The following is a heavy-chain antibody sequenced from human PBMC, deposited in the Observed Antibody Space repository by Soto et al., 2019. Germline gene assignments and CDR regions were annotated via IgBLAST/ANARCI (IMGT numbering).Heavy chain of an antibody. CDR3: AKEGQMKVSTTLDH. J-gene: IGHJ4*02. CDR1: GFTFSIYG. CDR2: ISYDARNQ. D-gene: IGHD1-20*01. Sequence: GGSLRLSCAASGFTFSIYGMHWVRQAPGKGLEWLAVISYDARNQYYADSAKGRFTISRDNSMNTLYLQMNSLRAEDTAVYFCAKEGQMKVSTTLDHWGLGTLVTVSS. V-gene: IGHV3-33*03.